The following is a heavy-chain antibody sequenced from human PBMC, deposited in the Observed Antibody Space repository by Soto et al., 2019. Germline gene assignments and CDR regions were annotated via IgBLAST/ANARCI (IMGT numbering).Heavy chain of an antibody. CDR1: GFTFEDYC. D-gene: IGHD6-13*01. J-gene: IGHJ6*02. V-gene: IGHV3-20*01. Sequence: GGFLKLSCATLGFTFEDYCINRVRQASRKGLEMVSCIILNVGSTSYADSVKGRFTISRGNANNSLYLQMNSLRADDTALYHCSSGIAAAATTQHYYYYGMDVWGQGTTVTVSS. CDR2: IILNVGST. CDR3: SSGIAAAATTQHYYYYGMDV.